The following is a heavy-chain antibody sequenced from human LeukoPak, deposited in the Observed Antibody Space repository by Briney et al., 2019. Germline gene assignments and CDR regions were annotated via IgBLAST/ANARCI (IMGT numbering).Heavy chain of an antibody. CDR3: ARDRGGYSYANEGYNWFDP. D-gene: IGHD5-18*01. V-gene: IGHV4-31*03. CDR2: IYYSGST. Sequence: SQTLSLTCTVSGGSISSGGYYWSWIRQHPGKGLEWTWYIYYSGSTYYNPSLKSRVTISVDKSKNQFSLKLSSVTAADTAVYYCARDRGGYSYANEGYNWFDPWGQGTLVTVSS. CDR1: GGSISSGGYY. J-gene: IGHJ5*02.